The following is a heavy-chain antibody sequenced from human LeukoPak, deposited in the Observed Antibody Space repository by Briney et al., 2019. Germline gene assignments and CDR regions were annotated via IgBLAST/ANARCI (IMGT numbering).Heavy chain of an antibody. Sequence: SVKVSCKSSGGTFSSYAISWVRQAPGQGLAWMGRIIPILGIANYAQKFQGRVTITADKSTSTAYMELSSLRSEDTAVYYCARGDSSSWYFDYWGQGTLVTVSS. CDR3: ARGDSSSWYFDY. CDR1: GGTFSSYA. CDR2: IIPILGIA. D-gene: IGHD6-13*01. J-gene: IGHJ4*02. V-gene: IGHV1-69*04.